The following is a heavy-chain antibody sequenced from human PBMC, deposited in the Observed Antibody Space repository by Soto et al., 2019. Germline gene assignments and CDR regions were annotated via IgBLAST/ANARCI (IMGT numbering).Heavy chain of an antibody. CDR2: IYYSGST. V-gene: IGHV4-59*01. J-gene: IGHJ5*02. CDR1: GGSISSYY. CDR3: ARVYSSGWLLNWFDP. D-gene: IGHD6-19*01. Sequence: SETLSLTCTVSGGSISSYYWSWIRQPPGKGLEWIGYIYYSGSTNYNPSLKSRVTISVDTSKNQFSLKLSSVTAADTAVYYCARVYSSGWLLNWFDPWGQGTLVTVSS.